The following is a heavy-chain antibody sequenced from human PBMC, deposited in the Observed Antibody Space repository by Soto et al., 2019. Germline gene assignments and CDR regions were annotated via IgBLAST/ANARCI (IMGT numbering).Heavy chain of an antibody. CDR1: GGSISSYY. D-gene: IGHD5-12*01. Sequence: QVQLQESGPGLVKPSETLSLTCTVSGGSISSYYWSWIRQPPGKGLEWIGYIYYSGSTNYNPFLKSRDPISVDTSKNQFSLKLSSVTAEDTAVYYCARGAEMATIVDYWGQGTLVTVSS. CDR2: IYYSGST. V-gene: IGHV4-59*01. CDR3: ARGAEMATIVDY. J-gene: IGHJ4*02.